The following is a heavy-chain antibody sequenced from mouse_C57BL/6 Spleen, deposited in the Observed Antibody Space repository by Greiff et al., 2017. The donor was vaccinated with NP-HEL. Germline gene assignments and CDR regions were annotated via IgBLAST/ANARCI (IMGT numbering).Heavy chain of an antibody. J-gene: IGHJ4*01. V-gene: IGHV1-72*01. CDR1: GYTFTSYW. CDR2: IDPNSGVT. D-gene: IGHD1-1*01. CDR3: ARTYYYGRRGYYAMDY. Sequence: QVQLQQPGAELVKPGATVKLSCKASGYTFTSYWMHWVIQRPGRGLEWIGRIDPNSGVTKYNEKFKTKATLTVDKHSSKAYMQLSSLTSEDSVVYYCARTYYYGRRGYYAMDYWGQGTSVTVSS.